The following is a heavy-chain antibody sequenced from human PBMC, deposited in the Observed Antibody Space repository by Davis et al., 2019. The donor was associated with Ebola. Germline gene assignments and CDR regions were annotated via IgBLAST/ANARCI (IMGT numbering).Heavy chain of an antibody. CDR1: GGSFSGYY. V-gene: IGHV4-34*01. D-gene: IGHD2-2*01. CDR3: ARVRGVRIVVVPAAMRFDY. Sequence: SQTLSLTCAVYGGSFSGYYWSWIRPPPGKGLEWIGDINHSGSTNYNPSLKSRVTISVDTSKNQFSLKLSSVTAADTAVYYCARVRGVRIVVVPAAMRFDYWGQGTLVTVSS. CDR2: INHSGST. J-gene: IGHJ4*02.